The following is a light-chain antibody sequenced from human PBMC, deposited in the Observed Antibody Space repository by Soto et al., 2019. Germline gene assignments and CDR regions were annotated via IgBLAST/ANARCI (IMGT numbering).Light chain of an antibody. V-gene: IGKV3-20*01. CDR3: QHDGCSVTWT. CDR1: QSVTSKY. Sequence: VLTQSPASVSLSPGERATLSCRASQSVTSKYSAWHQQKPGQAPRLLIYAASSTTAGIPDRISGGGSGTDFTITISRLDHDVSALYYWQHDGCSVTWTFGQGTKVEVK. CDR2: AAS. J-gene: IGKJ1*01.